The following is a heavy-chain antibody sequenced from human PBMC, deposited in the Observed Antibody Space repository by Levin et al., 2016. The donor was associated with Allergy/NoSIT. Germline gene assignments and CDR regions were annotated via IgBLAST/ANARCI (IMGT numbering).Heavy chain of an antibody. Sequence: GSLRLSCTVSGGSVSSSSYYWGWIRQPPGKGLEWIGTIYYSGSTNYNPSLRSRVTISLDTSKNQFSLRLSSVTAADTAVYYCARHYYYDTSGCKYWGQGTLVTVSS. CDR1: GGSVSSSSYY. CDR2: IYYSGST. J-gene: IGHJ4*02. D-gene: IGHD3-22*01. V-gene: IGHV4-39*01. CDR3: ARHYYYDTSGCKY.